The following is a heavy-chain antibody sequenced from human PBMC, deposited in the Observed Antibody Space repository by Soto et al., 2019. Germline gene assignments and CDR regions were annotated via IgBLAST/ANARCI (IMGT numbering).Heavy chain of an antibody. D-gene: IGHD1-7*01. J-gene: IGHJ6*02. CDR1: GFTFSSYA. CDR2: ISGSGGST. Sequence: GGSLRLSCAASGFTFSSYAMSWVRQAPGKGLEWVSAISGSGGSTYYADSVKGRFTISRDNSKNTLYLQMNSLRAEDTAVYYCAKVVTGTTGYYYGMDVWGQGTMVTVSS. V-gene: IGHV3-23*01. CDR3: AKVVTGTTGYYYGMDV.